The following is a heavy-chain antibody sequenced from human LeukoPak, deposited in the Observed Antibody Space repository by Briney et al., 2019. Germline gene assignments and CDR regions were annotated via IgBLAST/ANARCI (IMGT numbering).Heavy chain of an antibody. Sequence: SETLSLTCTVSGGSMSNYYWSWIRQPPGKGLEWSGYIYYSGSTNYNPSLKSRVTISVDTSKKKFSLKLRSMTAADTAVYYCARVCGGDCYPLGFDPWGQGTLVTVSS. D-gene: IGHD2-21*02. J-gene: IGHJ5*02. CDR1: GGSMSNYY. V-gene: IGHV4-59*01. CDR3: ARVCGGDCYPLGFDP. CDR2: IYYSGST.